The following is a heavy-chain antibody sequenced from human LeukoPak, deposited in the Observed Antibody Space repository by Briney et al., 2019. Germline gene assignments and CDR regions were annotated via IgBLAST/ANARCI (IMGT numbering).Heavy chain of an antibody. J-gene: IGHJ4*02. Sequence: PSETLSLTCTVSGGSISSSSYYWGWIRQPPGKGLEWIGSIYYSGSTHYNPSLKSRVTISVDTSRNQFSLKLSSVTAADTAVYYCARVSVYYDFWSGPALFDYWAREPWSPSPQ. CDR3: ARVSVYYDFWSGPALFDY. CDR1: GGSISSSSYY. D-gene: IGHD3-3*01. CDR2: IYYSGST. V-gene: IGHV4-39*07.